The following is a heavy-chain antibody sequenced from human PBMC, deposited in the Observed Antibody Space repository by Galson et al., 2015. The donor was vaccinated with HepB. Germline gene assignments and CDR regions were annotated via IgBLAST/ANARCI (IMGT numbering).Heavy chain of an antibody. J-gene: IGHJ5*02. CDR2: IIPIIGIT. Sequence: SCKASGGTFSKFTFRCVRHAPGPGLEWMGRIIPIIGITNYAQKLQGRVTITAHKSTSTAYMELSSLRSEDTAVDYCARVVGTKYWFDPWGQGTLVAVSS. CDR1: GGTFSKFT. CDR3: ARVVGTKYWFDP. D-gene: IGHD1-26*01. V-gene: IGHV1-69*02.